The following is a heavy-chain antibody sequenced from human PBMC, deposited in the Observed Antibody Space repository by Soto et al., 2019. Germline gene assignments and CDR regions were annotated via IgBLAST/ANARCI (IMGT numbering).Heavy chain of an antibody. CDR1: GFTFSSYS. D-gene: IGHD4-17*01. Sequence: GSLRLSCAASGFTFSSYSMNWVRQAPGKGLEWVSSISSSSSYIYYADSVKGRFTISRDNAKNSLYLQMNSLRAEDTAVYYCARQHGKDYGDLTDYYYYYYMDVWGKGTTVTVSS. CDR3: ARQHGKDYGDLTDYYYYYYMDV. V-gene: IGHV3-21*01. J-gene: IGHJ6*03. CDR2: ISSSSSYI.